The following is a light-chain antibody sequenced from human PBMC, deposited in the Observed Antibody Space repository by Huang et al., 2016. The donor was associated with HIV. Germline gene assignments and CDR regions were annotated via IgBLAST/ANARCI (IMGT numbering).Light chain of an antibody. CDR2: GAF. CDR3: QQYNKWPRT. J-gene: IGKJ1*01. CDR1: QTFSDN. V-gene: IGKV3-15*01. Sequence: EIVMTQTPVTLSVSPGERATLSCRASQTFSDNLAWYQQKPGQPPRVLSYGAFSRATGVPARFSGSGSGTEFTLTSSNLQSEDFAVYYCQQYNKWPRTFGQGTKVEIK.